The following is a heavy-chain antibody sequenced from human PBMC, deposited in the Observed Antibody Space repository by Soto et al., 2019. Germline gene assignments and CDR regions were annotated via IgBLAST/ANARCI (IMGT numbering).Heavy chain of an antibody. D-gene: IGHD2-21*02. CDR3: AKATATAGGAFDL. CDR1: GFTCSNYD. CDR2: ILVSGST. J-gene: IGHJ3*01. Sequence: EVQMLESGGDLVQPGGSLRLSCAASGFTCSNYDMSWVRQAPGKGLEWVSTILVSGSTHYPDSVQGRFTISRDNAKNTVFLQMNTLTAGDTAVDYCAKATATAGGAFDLCGQGTMVTVSS. V-gene: IGHV3-23*01.